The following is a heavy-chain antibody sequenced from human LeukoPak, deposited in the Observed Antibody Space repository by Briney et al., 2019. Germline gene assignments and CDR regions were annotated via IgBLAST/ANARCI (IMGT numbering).Heavy chain of an antibody. CDR1: GFTFSDYW. CDR3: ARWRGSTSERSDY. J-gene: IGHJ4*02. V-gene: IGHV3-7*01. D-gene: IGHD2-2*01. Sequence: GGSLRLSCTASGFTFSDYWMTWVSQAPGKGLEWVANIKQDGSAKYYVDSVKGRFTISRDNAKNSLYLQMDSLRVEDTATYYCARWRGSTSERSDYWGQGTLVTVSS. CDR2: IKQDGSAK.